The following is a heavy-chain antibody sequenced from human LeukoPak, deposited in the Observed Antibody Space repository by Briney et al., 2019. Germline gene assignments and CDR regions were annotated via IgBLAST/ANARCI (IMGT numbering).Heavy chain of an antibody. V-gene: IGHV3-53*01. CDR2: IYSGGST. CDR1: GFTFSSYW. Sequence: PGGSLRLSCAASGFTFSSYWMSWVRQAPGKGLEWVSVIYSGGSTYYADSVKGRFTISRDNSKNTLYLQMNSLRAEDTAVYYCARDSRYYDSSGSTSDWWGQGTLVTVSS. CDR3: ARDSRYYDSSGSTSDW. J-gene: IGHJ4*02. D-gene: IGHD3-22*01.